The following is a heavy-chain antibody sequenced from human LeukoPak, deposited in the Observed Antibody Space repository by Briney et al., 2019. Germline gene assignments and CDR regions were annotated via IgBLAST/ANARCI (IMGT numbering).Heavy chain of an antibody. D-gene: IGHD4-11*01. CDR2: INSDGSDT. J-gene: IGHJ4*02. V-gene: IGHV3-74*03. CDR3: ARDVRYGNYVVDY. CDR1: GFTFSSYW. Sequence: PGGSLRLSCAVSGFTFSSYWMLWVRQAPGKGLVWVSRINSDGSDTTYADSVKGRFTISRDNAKNTLYLQMNGLRAEDTAVYYCARDVRYGNYVVDYWGQGTLVTVSS.